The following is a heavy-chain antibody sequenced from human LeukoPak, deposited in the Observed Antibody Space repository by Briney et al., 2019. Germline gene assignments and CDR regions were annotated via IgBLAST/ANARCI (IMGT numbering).Heavy chain of an antibody. V-gene: IGHV1-18*01. CDR1: GYAFTNYA. D-gene: IGHD3-22*01. CDR2: ISVYNGNT. CDR3: ARDIFHDNSGYTDS. Sequence: ASVKVSCKASGYAFTNYAISWVRQAPGQGLEWMGWISVYNGNTNYAQKLQGRVTMTADTSTTTAYMELRSLRSDDTAVYYCARDIFHDNSGYTDSWGQGTLVTVSS. J-gene: IGHJ4*02.